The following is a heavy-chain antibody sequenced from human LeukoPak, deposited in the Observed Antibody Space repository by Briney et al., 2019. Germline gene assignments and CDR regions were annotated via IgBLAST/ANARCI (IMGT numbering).Heavy chain of an antibody. D-gene: IGHD3-10*01. J-gene: IGHJ5*02. CDR2: INSYGSST. CDR1: GFTFSSYW. CDR3: ARNAELVWFGELFSWFDP. V-gene: IGHV3-74*01. Sequence: PGGSLRLSCAASGFTFSSYWMHRVRQAPGKGVVGVSRINSYGSSTSYADSVRGRFPISRDNAKNTLYLQMNSLRAEDTAVYDCARNAELVWFGELFSWFDPWGQGTLVTVSS.